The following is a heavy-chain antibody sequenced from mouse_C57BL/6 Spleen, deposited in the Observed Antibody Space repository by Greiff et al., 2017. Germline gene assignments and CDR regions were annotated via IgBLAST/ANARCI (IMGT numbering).Heavy chain of an antibody. V-gene: IGHV8-8*01. D-gene: IGHD2-4*01. J-gene: IGHJ1*03. CDR1: GFSLSTFGMG. CDR2: IWWDDDK. CDR3: ARIYYEYDDGYFDV. Sequence: QVTLKECGPGILQPSQTLSLTCSFSGFSLSTFGMGVGWIRQPSGKGLEWLAHIWWDDDKYYNPALKSRLTISKDTSKNQVFLKIANVDTADTATYYCARIYYEYDDGYFDVWGTGTTVTVSS.